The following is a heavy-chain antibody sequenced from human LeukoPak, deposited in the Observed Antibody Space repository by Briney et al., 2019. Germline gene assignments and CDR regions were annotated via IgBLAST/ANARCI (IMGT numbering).Heavy chain of an antibody. J-gene: IGHJ4*02. V-gene: IGHV1-18*01. CDR1: GGTFSSYA. CDR2: ISAYNGNT. D-gene: IGHD5-18*01. CDR3: ARVWSGYSHGYVDY. Sequence: ASVKVSCKASGGTFSSYAISWVRQAPGQGLEGMGWISAYNGNTNYAQKFQGGVTMTTDTSTSTAYMELRSLRSDDTAVYYCARVWSGYSHGYVDYWGQGTLVTVSS.